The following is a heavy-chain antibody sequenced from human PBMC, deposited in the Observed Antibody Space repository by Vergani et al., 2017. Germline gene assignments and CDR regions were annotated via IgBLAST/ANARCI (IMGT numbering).Heavy chain of an antibody. V-gene: IGHV3-9*01. Sequence: EVQLVESGGGLVQPGRSLRLSCAASGFTFDDYAMHWVRQAPGKGLEWVSGISWNSGSIGYADSVKGRFTISRDNAKNSLYLQMNSLRAEDTALYYCAREGQLGYPKYYFDYWGQGTLVTVSS. J-gene: IGHJ4*02. CDR3: AREGQLGYPKYYFDY. CDR2: ISWNSGSI. D-gene: IGHD2-15*01. CDR1: GFTFDDYA.